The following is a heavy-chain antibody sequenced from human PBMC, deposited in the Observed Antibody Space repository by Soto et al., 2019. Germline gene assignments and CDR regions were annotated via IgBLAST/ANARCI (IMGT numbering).Heavy chain of an antibody. Sequence: QVQLVESGGGLVKPGGSLRPSCEASGFTISDYYISWIRQAPGKGLEWFSSISSVGTTTYYADSVKGRFSISMDNAKNSLYLQMNSLRAEDTAVYFCAKDQEGSGSHWLGYNYYGMDVWGQGTTVTVSS. CDR2: ISSVGTTT. J-gene: IGHJ6*02. CDR3: AKDQEGSGSHWLGYNYYGMDV. CDR1: GFTISDYY. V-gene: IGHV3-11*01. D-gene: IGHD3-10*01.